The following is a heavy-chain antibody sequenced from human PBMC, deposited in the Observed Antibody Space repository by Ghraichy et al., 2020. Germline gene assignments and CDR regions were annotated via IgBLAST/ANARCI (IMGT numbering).Heavy chain of an antibody. Sequence: SETLSLTCTVSGGSISSYYWSWIRQPPGKGLEWIGYIYYSGSTNYNPSLKSRVTISVDTSKNQFSLKLSSVTAADTAVYYCARDQLRHYDSSGYSLSRYRHVYYYGMDVWGQGTTVTVSS. CDR1: GGSISSYY. J-gene: IGHJ6*02. D-gene: IGHD3-22*01. V-gene: IGHV4-59*01. CDR2: IYYSGST. CDR3: ARDQLRHYDSSGYSLSRYRHVYYYGMDV.